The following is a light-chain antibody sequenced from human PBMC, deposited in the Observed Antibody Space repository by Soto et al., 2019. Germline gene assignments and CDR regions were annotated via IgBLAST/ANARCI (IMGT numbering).Light chain of an antibody. CDR2: GAS. CDR1: QSVSSCY. V-gene: IGKV3-20*01. CDR3: QQYGSSPT. J-gene: IGKJ1*01. Sequence: EIVLTQSPGTLSLSPGERATLSCRASQSVSSCYLAWYQQKPGQAPRLLIYGASSRATGIPDRFSGSESGTDFTLTISRLEPEDVTVYYCQQYGSSPTFGQGTKVDIK.